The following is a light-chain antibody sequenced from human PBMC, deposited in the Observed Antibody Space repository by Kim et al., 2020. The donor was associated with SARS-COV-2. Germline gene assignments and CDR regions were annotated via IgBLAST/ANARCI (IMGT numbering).Light chain of an antibody. CDR1: QSVFYISNNMSY. V-gene: IGKV4-1*01. CDR3: QQYYRTPLA. Sequence: ASMNCWSSQSVFYISNNMSYLAWSEQKPGQPPKLLICWSSTRGSGVPDRLSGSWSGTDFALNISRLQAEDAALHYCQQYYRTPLAFGHGTKVDI. J-gene: IGKJ1*01. CDR2: WSS.